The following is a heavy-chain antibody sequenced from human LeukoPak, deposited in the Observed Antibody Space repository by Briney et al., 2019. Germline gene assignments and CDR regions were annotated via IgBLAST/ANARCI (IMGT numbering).Heavy chain of an antibody. CDR2: IWHDGSNE. CDR1: GVGFINHG. V-gene: IGHV3-33*01. CDR3: ARGRYSGYDYVLDS. J-gene: IGHJ5*01. D-gene: IGHD5-12*01. Sequence: PGASLTLSCKGSGVGFINHGIHWVRQAPGKGPEWLATIWHDGSNEEYGDSVKGRVTISRDNSKSTLYLRITSLRDEDTAVYFCARGRYSGYDYVLDSWGQGTLVTVSS.